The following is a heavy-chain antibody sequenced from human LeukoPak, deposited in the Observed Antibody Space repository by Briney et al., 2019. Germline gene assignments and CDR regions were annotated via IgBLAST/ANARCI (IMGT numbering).Heavy chain of an antibody. J-gene: IGHJ6*03. CDR3: ARNLGYCRTASCHHMDV. V-gene: IGHV3-7*01. CDR2: IKQDGSDK. CDR1: GFALSSYW. D-gene: IGHD2-2*01. Sequence: PGGSPRLSCAASGFALSSYWMSWVRQAPGKGLEWVANIKQDGSDKYYVDSVKGRFTISRDNAKNSLYLQMNSLRAEDTAVYYCARNLGYCRTASCHHMDVWGKGTTVTVSS.